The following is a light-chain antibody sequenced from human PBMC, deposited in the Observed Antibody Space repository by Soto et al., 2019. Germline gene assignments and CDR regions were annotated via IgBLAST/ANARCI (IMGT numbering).Light chain of an antibody. CDR3: QKYNSAPWK. J-gene: IGKJ1*01. V-gene: IGKV1-27*01. CDR2: AAS. CDR1: QGISNY. Sequence: DIRMTQSPSSLSATVGDGVTITCRASQGISNYLAWYQQKPGKVPKLLIYAASTLQSGVPSRFSGSGSGTDFTLTISSLQPEDVATYYCQKYNSAPWKFGQGTKVEIK.